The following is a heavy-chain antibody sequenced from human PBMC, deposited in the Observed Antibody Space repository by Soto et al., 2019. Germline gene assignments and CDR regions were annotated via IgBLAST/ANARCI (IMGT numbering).Heavy chain of an antibody. V-gene: IGHV5-51*01. Sequence: GESLRISFNGSGYSFTSYWIGWVRQMPGKGLEWIGIIYPGDSGTRYSPSFQGQVTISADNSISTAYLQWTSLKASDTAMYYCARQGNYGDYWGQGTLVTVSS. J-gene: IGHJ4*02. D-gene: IGHD4-4*01. CDR3: ARQGNYGDY. CDR1: GYSFTSYW. CDR2: IYPGDSGT.